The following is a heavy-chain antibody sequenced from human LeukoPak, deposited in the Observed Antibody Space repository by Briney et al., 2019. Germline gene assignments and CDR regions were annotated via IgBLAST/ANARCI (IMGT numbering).Heavy chain of an antibody. Sequence: PGGSLRLSCAASGFTFSSFGVHWVRQAPGKGLEWVAIIWPDGSNEVYIESVKGRFTISRDNSKNTLYLHMNSLRGEDTAMYYCARGCGGGPGCYILDYWGQGTLVTVSS. CDR3: ARGCGGGPGCYILDY. J-gene: IGHJ4*02. D-gene: IGHD2-21*01. CDR1: GFTFSSFG. CDR2: IWPDGSNE. V-gene: IGHV3-33*01.